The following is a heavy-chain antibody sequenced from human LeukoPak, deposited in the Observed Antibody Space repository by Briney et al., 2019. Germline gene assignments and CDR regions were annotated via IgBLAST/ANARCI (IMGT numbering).Heavy chain of an antibody. CDR2: IYTSGST. J-gene: IGHJ4*02. CDR3: ARESVGATRRGFLDY. CDR1: GGSISSGSYY. V-gene: IGHV4-61*02. Sequence: SETLSLTSTVSGGSISSGSYYWCWIRQPAGKGLEWIGSIYTSGSTNYNPSLKGRGTISVDTSKNQFSLKLSSVTAADTAVDYFARESVGATRRGFLDYWGQGTLVTVSS. D-gene: IGHD1-26*01.